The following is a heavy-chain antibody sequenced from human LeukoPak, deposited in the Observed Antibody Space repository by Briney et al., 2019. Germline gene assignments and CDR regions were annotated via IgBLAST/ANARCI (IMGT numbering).Heavy chain of an antibody. J-gene: IGHJ4*02. CDR3: ARGYCNGGNCYCIFDY. Sequence: GASVKVSCKASGYIFTGYYMHWVRQAPGQGLEWMGWINPNSGDTNYAQKFQGRVTMTRDTSASTAYMELSSLRSEDMAVYYCARGYCNGGNCYCIFDYWGQGTLVPVSS. D-gene: IGHD2-15*01. CDR1: GYIFTGYY. CDR2: INPNSGDT. V-gene: IGHV1-2*02.